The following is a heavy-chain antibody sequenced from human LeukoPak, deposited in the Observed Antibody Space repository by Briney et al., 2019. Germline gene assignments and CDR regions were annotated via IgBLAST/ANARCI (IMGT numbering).Heavy chain of an antibody. J-gene: IGHJ5*02. D-gene: IGHD6-13*01. Sequence: SETLSLTCTVSGGSISSSSYYWGWIRQPPGKGLEWIGSIYYSGSTYHNPSLKSRVTISVDTSKNQFSLKLSSVTAADTAVYYCARLAAAGTEGWFDPWGQGTLVTVSS. CDR3: ARLAAAGTEGWFDP. CDR2: IYYSGST. CDR1: GGSISSSSYY. V-gene: IGHV4-39*01.